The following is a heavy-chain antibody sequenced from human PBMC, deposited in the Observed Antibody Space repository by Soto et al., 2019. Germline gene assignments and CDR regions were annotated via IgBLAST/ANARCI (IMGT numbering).Heavy chain of an antibody. J-gene: IGHJ4*02. CDR2: MSGSSGTT. CDR3: AKNQERELPRVIDF. Sequence: GGSLRLSCATSGLTFSNYAMSWVRQAPGGGLEWVSSMSGSSGTTYYADSVRGRFTISRDRSKNTLYLQMSSLRAEDTALYYCAKNQERELPRVIDFWGQGTLVTVSS. V-gene: IGHV3-23*01. D-gene: IGHD1-7*01. CDR1: GLTFSNYA.